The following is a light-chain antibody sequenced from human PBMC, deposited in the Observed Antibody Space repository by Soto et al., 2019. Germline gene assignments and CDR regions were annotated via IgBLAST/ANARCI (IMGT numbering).Light chain of an antibody. CDR2: EVS. CDR3: SSYTTSNTPLYV. J-gene: IGLJ1*01. CDR1: SSDTAGYNY. V-gene: IGLV2-14*01. Sequence: QSVLTQPASVSGSPGQSITISCTGTSSDTAGYNYVSWYQQHPGKAPKLMIYEVSNRPSGVSNRFSGSQSGNTASLTISGLQAEDEANYYCSSYTTSNTPLYVFGTGTKVTVL.